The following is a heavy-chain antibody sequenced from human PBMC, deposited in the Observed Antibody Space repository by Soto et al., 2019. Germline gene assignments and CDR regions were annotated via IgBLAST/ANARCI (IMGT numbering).Heavy chain of an antibody. CDR2: IYWDDDK. V-gene: IGHV2-5*02. J-gene: IGHJ5*02. D-gene: IGHD3-10*01. Sequence: QITLKESGPTLVKPTQTLTLTCTFSGFSLSTSGVGVGWIRQPPGKALEWLALIYWDDDKRYSPSLKSRLTITKDTTNNQVVLTMTNIDPVDTATYYCALTYCGSGCYYNVRWFDPWGQGTLVTVSS. CDR3: ALTYCGSGCYYNVRWFDP. CDR1: GFSLSTSGVG.